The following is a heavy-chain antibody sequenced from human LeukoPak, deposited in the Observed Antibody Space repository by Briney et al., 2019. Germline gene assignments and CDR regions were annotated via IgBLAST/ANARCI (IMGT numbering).Heavy chain of an antibody. CDR2: IKQDGSEK. D-gene: IGHD3-16*02. J-gene: IGHJ4*02. CDR3: ARSFTFGGVIVMPFDY. CDR1: GFTFSSYW. Sequence: GGSLRLSCATSGFTFSSYWMSWVRQAPGKGLEWVANIKQDGSEKYYVDSVKGRFTISRDNAKNSLYLQMNSLRAEDTAVYYCARSFTFGGVIVMPFDYWGQGTLVTVSS. V-gene: IGHV3-7*01.